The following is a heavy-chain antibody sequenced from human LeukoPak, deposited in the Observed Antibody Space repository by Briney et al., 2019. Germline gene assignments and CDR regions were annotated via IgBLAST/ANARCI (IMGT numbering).Heavy chain of an antibody. D-gene: IGHD1-26*01. J-gene: IGHJ3*02. CDR3: ATNRAGTYDRPFDI. Sequence: PSETLSLICAVYGGSFSGYYWSWIRQPPGKGLEWIGEINHSGSTNYNPSLKSRVTISIDTSKNQFSLELSSVTATDTAVYFCATNRAGTYDRPFDIWGQGTVVTVSS. CDR1: GGSFSGYY. V-gene: IGHV4-34*01. CDR2: INHSGST.